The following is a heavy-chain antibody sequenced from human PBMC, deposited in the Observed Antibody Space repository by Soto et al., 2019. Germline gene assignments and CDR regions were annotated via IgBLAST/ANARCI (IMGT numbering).Heavy chain of an antibody. CDR1: GGTFSSYA. V-gene: IGHV1-69*01. CDR3: ARSQGSSTSLEIYYYYYYGMDV. CDR2: IIPISGTA. D-gene: IGHD2-2*01. Sequence: QVQLVQSGAEVTTPGSSVKVSCKASGGTFSSYAISWVRQAPGQGLEWMGGIIPISGTANYAQKFQGRVTITADESTSTAYMELSSLRSEDTAVYYCARSQGSSTSLEIYYYYYYGMDVWSQGTTVTVSS. J-gene: IGHJ6*02.